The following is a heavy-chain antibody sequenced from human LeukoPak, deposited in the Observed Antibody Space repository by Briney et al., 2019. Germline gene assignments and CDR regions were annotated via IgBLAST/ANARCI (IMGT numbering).Heavy chain of an antibody. D-gene: IGHD3-22*01. V-gene: IGHV3-7*01. CDR2: IKQDGSEK. CDR1: GFTFSSYW. J-gene: IGHJ4*02. Sequence: SGGSLRLSCAASGFTFSSYWMSWVRQAPGKGLEWVANIKQDGSEKHYVDSVKGRFTISRDNAKNSLYLQMNSLRAEDTAVYYCARVHHYYDSSGYYYPLYFDYWGQGTLVTVSS. CDR3: ARVHHYYDSSGYYYPLYFDY.